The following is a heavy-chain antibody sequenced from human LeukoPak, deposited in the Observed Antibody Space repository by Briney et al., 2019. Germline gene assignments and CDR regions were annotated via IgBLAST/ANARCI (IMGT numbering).Heavy chain of an antibody. CDR2: IYPGDSDT. D-gene: IGHD2-8*01. J-gene: IGHJ4*02. V-gene: IGHV5-51*01. CDR1: GYSFTSYW. CDR3: ARHRGRYCTNGVCYSYYFDY. Sequence: GESLKISCKGSGYSFTSYWIGWVRQMPGKGLEWMGIIYPGDSDTRYSPSFQGQVTISADKSISTAYLQWSSLKASDTAMYYCARHRGRYCTNGVCYSYYFDYWGQGTLVTVSS.